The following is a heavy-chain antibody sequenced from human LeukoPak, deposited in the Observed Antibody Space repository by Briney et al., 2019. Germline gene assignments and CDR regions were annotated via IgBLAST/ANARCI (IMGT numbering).Heavy chain of an antibody. J-gene: IGHJ4*02. CDR3: ARSDWLDC. CDR2: IYHSGST. V-gene: IGHV4-39*07. Sequence: PSETLSLTCSVSGGSISSNSYYWGWIRQPPGKGLEWIGSIYHSGSTYYNPSLKSRLTISGDTSKNQFSLKLSSMTAADTAVYYCARSDWLDCWGEGSLVTVSS. CDR1: GGSISSNSYY. D-gene: IGHD3-9*01.